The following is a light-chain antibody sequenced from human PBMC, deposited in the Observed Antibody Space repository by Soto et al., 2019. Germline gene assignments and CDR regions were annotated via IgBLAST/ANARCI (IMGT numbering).Light chain of an antibody. Sequence: QSVVPQPPPASGSPGQAVTIACTVTNDDVGTYNYVSWYQQYAGKALKLVIDDVVERPSGIPQRFSGYKCGNSASLNVSGLEDDDEADYYCFSYAGGSTFVVRTESKVTV. V-gene: IGLV2-8*01. CDR3: FSYAGGSTFV. J-gene: IGLJ1*01. CDR1: NDDVGTYNY. CDR2: DVV.